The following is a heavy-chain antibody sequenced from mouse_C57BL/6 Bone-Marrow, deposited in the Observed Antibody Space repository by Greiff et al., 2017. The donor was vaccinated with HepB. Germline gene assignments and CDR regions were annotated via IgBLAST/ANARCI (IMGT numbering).Heavy chain of an antibody. Sequence: VQLKESGAELVRPGASVKLSCTASGFNIKDDYMHWVKQRPEQGLEWIGWIDPENGDTEYASKFQGKATITADTSSNTAYLQLSSLTSEDTAVYYCTTWGTTVVGAMDYWGQGTSVTVSS. D-gene: IGHD1-1*01. CDR1: GFNIKDDY. V-gene: IGHV14-4*01. J-gene: IGHJ4*01. CDR2: IDPENGDT. CDR3: TTWGTTVVGAMDY.